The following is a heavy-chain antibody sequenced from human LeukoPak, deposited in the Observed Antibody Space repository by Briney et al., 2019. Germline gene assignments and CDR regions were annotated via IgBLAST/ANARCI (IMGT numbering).Heavy chain of an antibody. J-gene: IGHJ4*02. D-gene: IGHD1-26*01. CDR2: IYYSGST. CDR1: GGSFSGYH. Sequence: SETLSLTCAVYGGSFSGYHWSWIRQPPGKGLEWIGYIYYSGSTNYNPSLKSRVTISVDTSKNQFSLKLSSVTAADTAVYYCARHVSVFPYFDYWGQGTLVTVSS. CDR3: ARHVSVFPYFDY. V-gene: IGHV4-59*08.